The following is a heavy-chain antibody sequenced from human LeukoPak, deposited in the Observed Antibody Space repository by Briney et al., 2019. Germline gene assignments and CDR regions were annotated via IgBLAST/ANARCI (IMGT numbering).Heavy chain of an antibody. Sequence: ASVKVSCKASGYTFTSYDINWVRQATGQGLEWMGWMNPNSGNTGYAQKFQGRVTITRNTSISTAYMELSSLRSEDTAVYYCAVHPRPSGSYPSGWGQGTLVTVSS. D-gene: IGHD1-26*01. CDR2: MNPNSGNT. CDR3: AVHPRPSGSYPSG. V-gene: IGHV1-8*03. CDR1: GYTFTSYD. J-gene: IGHJ4*02.